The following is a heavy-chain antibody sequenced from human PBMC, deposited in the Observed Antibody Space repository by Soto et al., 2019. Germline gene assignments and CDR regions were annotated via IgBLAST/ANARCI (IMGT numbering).Heavy chain of an antibody. CDR3: ARDMDAGFNHYFDP. D-gene: IGHD1-26*01. J-gene: IGHJ5*02. Sequence: PSETLSLTCFVSGCSVTSHHWSWIRQFPGQGLECXAXTXXXGXTXXXPXXXXRVTISLDTSKNQLSLKLTSMTEADTAVYYCARDMDAGFNHYFDPWGQGTMVTVSS. CDR2: TXXXGXT. V-gene: IGHV4-59*02. CDR1: GCSVTSHH.